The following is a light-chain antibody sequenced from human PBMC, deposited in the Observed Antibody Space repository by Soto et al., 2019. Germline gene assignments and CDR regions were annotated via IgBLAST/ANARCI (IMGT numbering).Light chain of an antibody. CDR3: QQYTSSQLT. CDR1: QSVSSSY. Sequence: EIVLMQSPDTLSLSPGERATLSCRASQSVSSSYLAWYQQKPGQAPRLLIYGASSRATGIPDRFSGSESGTDFTLTISRLEPEDFAVYYCQQYTSSQLTFGGGTKVEIK. V-gene: IGKV3-20*01. CDR2: GAS. J-gene: IGKJ4*01.